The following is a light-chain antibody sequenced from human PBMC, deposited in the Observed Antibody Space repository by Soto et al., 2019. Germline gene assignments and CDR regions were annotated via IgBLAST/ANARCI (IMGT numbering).Light chain of an antibody. CDR1: QTVRNNY. J-gene: IGKJ1*01. V-gene: IGKV3-20*01. Sequence: EFVLTQSPGTLSLSPGERATLSCRASQTVRNNYLAWYQQKPGQAPRLLIYDASSRATGIPDRFSGSGSGTDFTLTISRLEPEDFAVYFCQQYNNWPPWTFGQGTKVDIK. CDR3: QQYNNWPPWT. CDR2: DAS.